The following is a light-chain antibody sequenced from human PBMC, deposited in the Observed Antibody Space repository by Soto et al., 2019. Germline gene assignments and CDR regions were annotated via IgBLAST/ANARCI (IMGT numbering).Light chain of an antibody. CDR2: KAS. Sequence: DIQMTQSPSTLSASVGDRVTITCRASQSISSWLAWYQQKPGKAPKLLIYKASSLESGVPSRFSGSGSGTDFTLTISSLEPEDFAVYYCQQRKYWPPLTFGQGTRLE. CDR1: QSISSW. V-gene: IGKV1-5*03. J-gene: IGKJ5*01. CDR3: QQRKYWPPLT.